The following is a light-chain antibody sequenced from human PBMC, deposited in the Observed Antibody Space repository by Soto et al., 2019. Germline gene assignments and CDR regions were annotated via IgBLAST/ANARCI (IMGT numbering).Light chain of an antibody. CDR2: EGS. J-gene: IGLJ1*01. V-gene: IGLV2-23*03. CDR1: SGDVGSYNL. Sequence: QSALTQPASVSRSPGQSITLSCTGTSGDVGSYNLVSWYQQHPGKAPKLMIYEGSKRPSGVSTRFSGSKSGNTASLTISGLQAEDEADYYCCSYSGSRTFVFGTGTKVTVL. CDR3: CSYSGSRTFV.